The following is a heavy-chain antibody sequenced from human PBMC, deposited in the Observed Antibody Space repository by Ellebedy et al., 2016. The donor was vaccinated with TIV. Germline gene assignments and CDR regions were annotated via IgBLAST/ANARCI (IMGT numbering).Heavy chain of an antibody. V-gene: IGHV3-53*01. Sequence: GGSLRLSCAVSGFSVSGNYMSWVRQPPGKGLEWVSIIYSSGITYYPDSVKGRFAISRDTSKNTVSLQINSLRAKDTAVYYCSRVDLGLAFHSWGRGTLVTVSS. CDR3: SRVDLGLAFHS. CDR1: GFSVSGNY. J-gene: IGHJ4*02. D-gene: IGHD3/OR15-3a*01. CDR2: IYSSGIT.